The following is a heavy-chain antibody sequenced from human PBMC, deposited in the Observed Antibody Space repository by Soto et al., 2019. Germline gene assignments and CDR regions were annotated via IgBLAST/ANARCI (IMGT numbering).Heavy chain of an antibody. CDR1: GGSISSGGDY. CDR3: ERVGGDYGAGSYSTRQVIFDY. J-gene: IGHJ4*02. D-gene: IGHD3-10*01. CDR2: IYYSGST. V-gene: IGHV4-31*03. Sequence: QVQLQESGPGLVKPSQTLSITCTVSGGSISSGGDYWGWIRQHPGKDLEWIGYIYYSGSTYYNPSLKSRVTISVDTSKNQFSLKLSSVTAADTAVYYCERVGGDYGAGSYSTRQVIFDYWGQGTLVTVSS.